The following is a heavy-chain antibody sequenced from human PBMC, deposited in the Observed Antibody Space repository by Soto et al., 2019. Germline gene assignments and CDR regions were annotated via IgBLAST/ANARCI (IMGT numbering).Heavy chain of an antibody. Sequence: QVQLRESGPGLVGPSETLSLTCSVSGASLIDFSWSWIRQPPGKGLEWIGYFSYSGRTTYRPSLKSRVTISPDASKNGFSLTLISVTAADTAIYFCARYLLGQARQRLFIDYWGQGTLATVSS. D-gene: IGHD3-3*01. J-gene: IGHJ4*02. CDR3: ARYLLGQARQRLFIDY. V-gene: IGHV4-59*08. CDR1: GASLIDFS. CDR2: FSYSGRT.